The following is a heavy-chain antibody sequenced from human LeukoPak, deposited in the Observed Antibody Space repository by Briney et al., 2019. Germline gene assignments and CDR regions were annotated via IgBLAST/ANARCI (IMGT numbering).Heavy chain of an antibody. CDR1: GGSISSYY. CDR3: ARSSYYDGSGSYYHAFDI. V-gene: IGHV4-59*01. D-gene: IGHD3-10*01. CDR2: IYYSGSP. Sequence: KPSETLSLTCTVSGGSISSYYWNWIRQPPGKGLEWIGYIYYSGSPNHNPSLRSRVTISVDTSNTQFSLKLSSVTAADTAVYYCARSSYYDGSGSYYHAFDIWGQGTMVTVSS. J-gene: IGHJ3*02.